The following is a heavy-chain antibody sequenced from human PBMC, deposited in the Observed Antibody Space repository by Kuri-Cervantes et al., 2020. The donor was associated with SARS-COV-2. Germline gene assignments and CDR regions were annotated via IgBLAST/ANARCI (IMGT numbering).Heavy chain of an antibody. V-gene: IGHV4-59*12. CDR3: ARSPRCSSTSCRYYYYGMDV. J-gene: IGHJ6*02. D-gene: IGHD2-2*01. CDR2: IYYSGST. CDR1: GGSISSYY. Sequence: GSLRLSCTVSGGSISSYYWSWIRQPPGKGLEWIGYIYYSGSTNYNPSLKSRVTISVDTSKNLFSLKLSSVTAADTAVYYCARSPRCSSTSCRYYYYGMDVWGQGTTVTVSS.